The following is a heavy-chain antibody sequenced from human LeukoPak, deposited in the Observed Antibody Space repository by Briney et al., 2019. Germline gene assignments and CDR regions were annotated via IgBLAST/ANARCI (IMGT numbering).Heavy chain of an antibody. CDR3: ARTRGMATIIASRYYFDY. CDR2: IYYSGST. Sequence: SETLSLTCTVSGGSISSYYWSWIRQPPGKGLEWIGYIYYSGSTNYNPSLESRVTISVDTSKNQFSLKLSSVTAADTAVYYCARTRGMATIIASRYYFDYWGQGTLVTVSS. CDR1: GGSISSYY. D-gene: IGHD5-24*01. V-gene: IGHV4-59*08. J-gene: IGHJ4*02.